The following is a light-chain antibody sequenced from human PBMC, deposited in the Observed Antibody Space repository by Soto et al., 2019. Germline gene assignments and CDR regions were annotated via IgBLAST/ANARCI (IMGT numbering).Light chain of an antibody. CDR1: QSISSW. V-gene: IGKV1-5*01. Sequence: DIQMTQSPSTPSASVGDRGTITCPASQSISSWLAWYQQKPGKAPKVLIYDASTLETGVPSRFSGSGSGTDFTLTITSLQPEDFATYFCQQANSFPITFGQGTRLEIK. CDR2: DAS. J-gene: IGKJ5*01. CDR3: QQANSFPIT.